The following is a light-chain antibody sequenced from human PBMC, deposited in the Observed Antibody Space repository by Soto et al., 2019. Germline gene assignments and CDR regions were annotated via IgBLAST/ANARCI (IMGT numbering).Light chain of an antibody. V-gene: IGKV3D-20*02. CDR3: QQRSSWPIT. CDR2: GAS. CDR1: QSVSNTY. Sequence: VLTHSPGTLSLSPGERATLSCRASQSVSNTYLAWYQQKPGQAPRLLIYGASNRATGIPARFSGSGSGTDFTLTINRLEPEDFAVYYCQQRSSWPITFGQGTRLEI. J-gene: IGKJ5*01.